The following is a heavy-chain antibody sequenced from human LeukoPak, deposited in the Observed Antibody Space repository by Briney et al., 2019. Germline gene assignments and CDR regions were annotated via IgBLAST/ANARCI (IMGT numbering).Heavy chain of an antibody. J-gene: IGHJ4*02. V-gene: IGHV4-39*07. CDR3: ARETPYGSGSYPFDY. CDR2: IYYSGST. D-gene: IGHD3-10*01. Sequence: SETLSLTCTVSGGSISSSSYYWGWIRQPPGKGLEWIGSIYYSGSTYYNPSLKSRVTISVDTSKNQFSLKLSSVTAADTAVYYCARETPYGSGSYPFDYWGQGILVTVSS. CDR1: GGSISSSSYY.